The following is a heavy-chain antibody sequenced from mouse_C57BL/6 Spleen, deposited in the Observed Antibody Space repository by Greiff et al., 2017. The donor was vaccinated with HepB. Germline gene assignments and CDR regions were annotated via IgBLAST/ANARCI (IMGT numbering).Heavy chain of an antibody. Sequence: QVQLQQPGAELVRPGSSVKLSCKASGYTFPSYWMHWVKQRPIQGLEWIGNIDPSDSETHYNQKFKDKATLTVDKSSSTAYMQLSSLTSADSAVSYCYRDYCGNDCDAMGYWGQGTSVTVSS. CDR3: YRDYCGNDCDAMGY. CDR1: GYTFPSYW. CDR2: IDPSDSET. J-gene: IGHJ4*01. V-gene: IGHV1-52*01. D-gene: IGHD2-2*01.